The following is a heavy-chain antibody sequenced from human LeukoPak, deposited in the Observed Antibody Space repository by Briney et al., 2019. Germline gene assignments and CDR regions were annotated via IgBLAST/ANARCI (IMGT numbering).Heavy chain of an antibody. CDR2: ITSSGTNI. CDR1: GFTFSDYY. V-gene: IGHV3-11*01. Sequence: GGPLRLSCAASGFTFSDYYMAWIRQAPGKGLEWVSYITSSGTNIFYADSVKGRFTISRDDAKNSLYLQMNGLRAEDTAMYYCARDYSGSEYFFDYWGQGSLVTVSS. J-gene: IGHJ4*02. D-gene: IGHD1-26*01. CDR3: ARDYSGSEYFFDY.